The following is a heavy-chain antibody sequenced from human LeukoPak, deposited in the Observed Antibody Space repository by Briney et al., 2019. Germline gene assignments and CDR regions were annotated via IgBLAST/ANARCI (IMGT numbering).Heavy chain of an antibody. CDR3: ARGLASSGWYVDP. CDR2: IIPLFGTT. Sequence: SVKVSCKASGGTFSSYAITWVRQAPGQGLECMGGIIPLFGTTNYAQKFQGRVTMTRDMSTSTVYMELSSLRSEDTAVYYCARGLASSGWYVDPWGQGTLVTVSS. J-gene: IGHJ5*02. D-gene: IGHD6-19*01. V-gene: IGHV1-69*05. CDR1: GGTFSSYA.